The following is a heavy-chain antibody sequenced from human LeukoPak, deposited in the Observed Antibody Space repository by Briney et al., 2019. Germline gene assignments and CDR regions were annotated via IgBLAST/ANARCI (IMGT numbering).Heavy chain of an antibody. V-gene: IGHV4-61*01. Sequence: SETLSLTCTVSGGSVSSGSNYWSWIRQPPGKGLEWIGHIYYSGNINYNPSLKSRVSISVDSSKDQFSLRLSFVTAADTAVYYCATDYSNFYGMDVWGQGTTVTVSS. D-gene: IGHD4-11*01. CDR1: GGSVSSGSNY. CDR2: IYYSGNI. J-gene: IGHJ6*02. CDR3: ATDYSNFYGMDV.